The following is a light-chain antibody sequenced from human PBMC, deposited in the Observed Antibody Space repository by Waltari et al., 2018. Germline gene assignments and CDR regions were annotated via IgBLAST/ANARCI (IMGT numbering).Light chain of an antibody. CDR3: QSADSSGTYVV. CDR1: AFPKQY. CDR2: NDS. V-gene: IGLV3-25*03. Sequence: SYELTQPPSLSVYPGQTARITCSGDAFPKQYAYWYQQKPGQAPVLVIYNDSERPSGIPERFSGSSSGTTVTLTISGVQAEDEADYYCQSADSSGTYVVFGGGTKLTVL. J-gene: IGLJ2*01.